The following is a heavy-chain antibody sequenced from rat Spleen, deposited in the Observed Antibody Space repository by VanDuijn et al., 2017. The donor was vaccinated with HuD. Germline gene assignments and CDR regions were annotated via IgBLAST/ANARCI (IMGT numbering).Heavy chain of an antibody. J-gene: IGHJ2*01. CDR2: ISPSGGST. CDR1: GFTFSYYD. CDR3: TREGTIAALAY. V-gene: IGHV5-27*01. Sequence: EVQLVESGGGLVQPGRSLKLSCAASGFTFSYYDMAWVRQAPAKGLEWVASISPSGGSTYYPDSVKGRFTVSRDNVKSTLYLQMNSLRSEDTATYYCTREGTIAALAYWGQGVMVTVSS. D-gene: IGHD1-2*01.